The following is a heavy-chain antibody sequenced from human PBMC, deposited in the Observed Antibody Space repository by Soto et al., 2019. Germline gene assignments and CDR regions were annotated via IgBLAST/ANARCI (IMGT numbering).Heavy chain of an antibody. CDR3: ARDRKKTSTPGADSLLGY. Sequence: ASVKVSCKASGYTFTSYGISWVRQAPGQGLEWMGWISAYNGNTNYAQRLQGRVTMTTDTSTSTAYMELRSLRSDDTAVYYCARDRKKTSTPGADSLLGYWGQGTLVTVYS. CDR2: ISAYNGNT. CDR1: GYTFTSYG. D-gene: IGHD3-16*01. V-gene: IGHV1-18*04. J-gene: IGHJ4*02.